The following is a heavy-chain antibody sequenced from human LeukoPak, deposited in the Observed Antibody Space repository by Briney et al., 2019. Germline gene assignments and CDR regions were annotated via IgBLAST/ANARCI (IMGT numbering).Heavy chain of an antibody. CDR1: GFTFSNYA. CDR3: AKAIRSGCYLCAFDM. D-gene: IGHD6-19*01. V-gene: IGHV3-23*01. CDR2: IRSSGGGGST. Sequence: GGSLRLSCEASGFTFSNYAMNWVRQAPGKGLEWVSVIRSSGGGGSTYYADSVKGRFTISRDNSKNTVYLQMNSLRAEDTAVYYCAKAIRSGCYLCAFDMWGQGTRVTVSS. J-gene: IGHJ3*02.